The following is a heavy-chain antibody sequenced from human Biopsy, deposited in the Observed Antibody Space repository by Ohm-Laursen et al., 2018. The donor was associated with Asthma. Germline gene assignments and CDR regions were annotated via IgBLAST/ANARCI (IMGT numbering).Heavy chain of an antibody. CDR1: SGSGGYMRSGNYY. Sequence: GTLSLTCSLSSGSGGYMRSGNYYWGWIRQPPGKGLERIGSIYYSGTTYYNPSLESRVTVSADTSKNQFSRKLSSVTAADTAVYYCVRGSSSWHHGPFHYYYGLDVWGQGTTATVSS. J-gene: IGHJ6*02. CDR2: IYYSGTT. CDR3: VRGSSSWHHGPFHYYYGLDV. D-gene: IGHD6-13*01. V-gene: IGHV4-39*01.